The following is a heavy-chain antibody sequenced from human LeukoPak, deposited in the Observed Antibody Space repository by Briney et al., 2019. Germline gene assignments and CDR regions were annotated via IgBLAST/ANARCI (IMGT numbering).Heavy chain of an antibody. CDR2: ISGSGGST. CDR3: AKDYCSGGSCYSPQGYVDY. CDR1: GFTFSSYA. D-gene: IGHD2-15*01. J-gene: IGHJ4*02. V-gene: IGHV3-23*01. Sequence: PGGSLRLSCAASGFTFSSYAMSWVRQAPGKGLEWVSAISGSGGSTYYADSVKGRFTISRDNSKNTLYLQMNSLRAEDTAVYYCAKDYCSGGSCYSPQGYVDYWGQGTLVTVSS.